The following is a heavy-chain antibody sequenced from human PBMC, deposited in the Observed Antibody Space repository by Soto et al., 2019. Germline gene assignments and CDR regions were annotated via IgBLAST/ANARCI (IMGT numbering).Heavy chain of an antibody. Sequence: EVQLVESGGGLVQPGGSLRLSCVDSGFTFSWYWMSWVRQAPGKGLEWVANIKQDGSEKNYADSVKGRFTISRDNAKNSLYLQMSSLMAEDTAVYYCARVVGATNTLHNWGQGTLVTVSS. CDR2: IKQDGSEK. V-gene: IGHV3-7*01. J-gene: IGHJ4*02. D-gene: IGHD1-26*01. CDR3: ARVVGATNTLHN. CDR1: GFTFSWYW.